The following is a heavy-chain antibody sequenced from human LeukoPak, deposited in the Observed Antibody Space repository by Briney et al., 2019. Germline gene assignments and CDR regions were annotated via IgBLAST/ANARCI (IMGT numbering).Heavy chain of an antibody. D-gene: IGHD6-19*01. Sequence: PSQTLTLTCSVSGGSISSGGYYWSWIRQHPGKGLEWIGYIYYSGSTYYNPSLKSRVTISVDTSKNQFSLKLSSGTAADTAVYYCARVADSSGGYGGLFDYWGQGTLVTVSS. J-gene: IGHJ4*02. V-gene: IGHV4-31*03. CDR1: GGSISSGGYY. CDR2: IYYSGST. CDR3: ARVADSSGGYGGLFDY.